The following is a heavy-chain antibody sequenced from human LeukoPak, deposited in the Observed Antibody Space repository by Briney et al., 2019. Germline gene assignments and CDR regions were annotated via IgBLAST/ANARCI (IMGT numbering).Heavy chain of an antibody. CDR1: GYTLTNYY. Sequence: CQACGYTLTNYYMHWVGQAPAQGLEWMGIINPSGGSTSYAQKFQGRVTINSDTSTSKVYIEPSSLRSDCPPVHCWSRPKVLGQWRVREYYYYYMGVWGKGTTVTFS. CDR3: SRPKVLGQWRVREYYYYYMGV. CDR2: INPSGGST. V-gene: IGHV1-46*01. J-gene: IGHJ6*03. D-gene: IGHD6-19*01.